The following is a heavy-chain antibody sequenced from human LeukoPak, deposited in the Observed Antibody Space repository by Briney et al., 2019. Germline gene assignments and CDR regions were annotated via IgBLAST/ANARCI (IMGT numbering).Heavy chain of an antibody. CDR2: ISGSGGST. CDR3: AKRPGYSSGWYRGYYFDY. D-gene: IGHD6-19*01. V-gene: IGHV3-23*01. CDR1: GFTFNIFD. Sequence: GKSLRLSCAASGFTFNIFDMHWVRQAPGKGLEWVSAISGSGGSTYYADSVKGRFTISRDNSKNTLYLQMNSLRAEDTAVYYCAKRPGYSSGWYRGYYFDYWGQGTLVTVSS. J-gene: IGHJ4*02.